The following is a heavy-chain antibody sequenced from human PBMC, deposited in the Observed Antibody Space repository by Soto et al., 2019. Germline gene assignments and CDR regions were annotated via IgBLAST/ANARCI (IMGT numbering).Heavy chain of an antibody. CDR2: ISDSSSYI. CDR3: ARDITGYSSSFDI. CDR1: GFTFSSYS. Sequence: GGSLRLSCAASGFTFSSYSMNWVRQGPGKGLEWVASISDSSSYIYYADSVKGRFTISRDNAKNSLYLQMNSLRAEDTAVYYCARDITGYSSSFDIWGQGTMVTVSS. D-gene: IGHD6-6*01. J-gene: IGHJ3*02. V-gene: IGHV3-21*01.